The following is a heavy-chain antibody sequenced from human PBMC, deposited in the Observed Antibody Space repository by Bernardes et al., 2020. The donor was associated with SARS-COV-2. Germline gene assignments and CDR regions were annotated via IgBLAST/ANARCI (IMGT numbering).Heavy chain of an antibody. CDR2: FDPEDGET. CDR1: GYTLTDLS. V-gene: IGHV1-24*01. Sequence: ASVKVSCKVSGYTLTDLSMHWVRLAPGKGLEWMGVFDPEDGETIYAQKFQGRVTMTEDTSTDTAYMELSSLRSEDTAVYYCATDQRYYDILTGRTYYYGMDVWGKGTTVTVSS. CDR3: ATDQRYYDILTGRTYYYGMDV. J-gene: IGHJ6*04. D-gene: IGHD3-9*01.